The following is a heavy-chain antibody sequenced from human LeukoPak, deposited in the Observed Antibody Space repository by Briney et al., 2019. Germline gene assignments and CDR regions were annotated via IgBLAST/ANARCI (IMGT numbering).Heavy chain of an antibody. CDR1: GXTFSNNA. CDR3: ARRMAVAGSFDY. J-gene: IGHJ4*02. V-gene: IGHV3-23*01. Sequence: GGSLRLSCAASGXTFSNNAMSWVRQAPGKGLEWVSAVSGGGSNTYYADSVKGRFTISRDNSKNTLYLQMSSLRAEDTALYYCARRMAVAGSFDYWGQGTLVTVSS. CDR2: VSGGGSNT. D-gene: IGHD6-19*01.